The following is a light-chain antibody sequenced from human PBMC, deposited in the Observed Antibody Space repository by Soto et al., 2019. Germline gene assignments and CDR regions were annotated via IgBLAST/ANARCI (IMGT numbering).Light chain of an antibody. CDR1: SSDVGGYNY. CDR2: EVS. J-gene: IGLJ1*01. CDR3: CSYAGSSTHYV. V-gene: IGLV2-14*01. Sequence: QSALAQPASVSGSPGQSITISCTGTSSDVGGYNYVSWYQQHPGKAPKLMIYEVSNRPSGVSNRFSGSKSGNTAPLTISGLQAEDEADYYCCSYAGSSTHYVFGTGTKVTVL.